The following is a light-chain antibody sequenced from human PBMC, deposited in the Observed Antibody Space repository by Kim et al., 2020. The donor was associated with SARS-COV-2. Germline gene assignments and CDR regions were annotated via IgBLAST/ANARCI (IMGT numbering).Light chain of an antibody. CDR1: QSVSSN. Sequence: EIVMTQSPATLSVSPGERATLSCRASQSVSSNLAWYQQKPGQAPRLLIFCAATRTTGSTARFICSGSGTEFTLTISSMQSEDFAVDYCQQQNNWPPLTFGGGTKVEIK. CDR2: CAA. V-gene: IGKV3-15*01. J-gene: IGKJ4*01. CDR3: QQQNNWPPLT.